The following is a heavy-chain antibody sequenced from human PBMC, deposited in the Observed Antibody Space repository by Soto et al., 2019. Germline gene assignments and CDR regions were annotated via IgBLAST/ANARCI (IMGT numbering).Heavy chain of an antibody. CDR2: ISSGSSYT. CDR3: ARSNYYDSSAFHY. CDR1: GFSFSDYY. V-gene: IGHV3-11*06. D-gene: IGHD3-22*01. Sequence: QVQLVESGGGLVKPGGSLRLSCAASGFSFSDYYMTWIRQTPGKGLEWISYISSGSSYTKYADSVKGRFTISRDNAKNSLYLQMKSLRAEDTAVYYCARSNYYDSSAFHYWGLGTLVTVSS. J-gene: IGHJ4*02.